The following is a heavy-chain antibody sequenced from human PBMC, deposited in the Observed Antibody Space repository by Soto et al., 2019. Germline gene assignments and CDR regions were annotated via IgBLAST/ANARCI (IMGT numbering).Heavy chain of an antibody. D-gene: IGHD3-22*01. Sequence: QGQLVQSGAEVKKPGSSVKVSCKDSGGLFSSYAISWVRQAPGQGLEWMGGIIPVFGTTYYAEKFQGRVTITADESTNTAYMELSTLRSEDMAMYYCARGGSGYVWFNEFWGQGSLVTVSS. CDR1: GGLFSSYA. CDR3: ARGGSGYVWFNEF. V-gene: IGHV1-69*01. CDR2: IIPVFGTT. J-gene: IGHJ4*02.